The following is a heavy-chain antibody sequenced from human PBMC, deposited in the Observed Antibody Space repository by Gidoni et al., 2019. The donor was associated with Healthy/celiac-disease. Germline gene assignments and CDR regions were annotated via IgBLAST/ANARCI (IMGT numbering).Heavy chain of an antibody. CDR3: ARTDYGDTGTDY. J-gene: IGHJ4*02. V-gene: IGHV3-21*01. CDR2: ISSSSSYI. D-gene: IGHD4-17*01. Sequence: EVQLVESGGGLVKPGGSLRLPCPASGFTFSSYSMNWVRQAPGKGLEWVSSISSSSSYIYDADSVKGRFTISRDNAKNSLYLQMNSLRAEDTAVYYCARTDYGDTGTDYWGQGTLVTVSS. CDR1: GFTFSSYS.